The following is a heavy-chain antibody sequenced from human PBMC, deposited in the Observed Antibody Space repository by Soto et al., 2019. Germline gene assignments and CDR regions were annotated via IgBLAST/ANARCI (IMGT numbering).Heavy chain of an antibody. CDR2: ISGSGGST. D-gene: IGHD3-22*01. Sequence: LRLSCAASGFTFSSYAMSWVRQAPGKGLEWVSAISGSGGSTYYADSVKGRFTISRDNSKNTLYLQMNSLRAEDTAVYYCAKDSLSSGYYSNWFDPWGQGTLVTVSS. J-gene: IGHJ5*02. CDR3: AKDSLSSGYYSNWFDP. V-gene: IGHV3-23*01. CDR1: GFTFSSYA.